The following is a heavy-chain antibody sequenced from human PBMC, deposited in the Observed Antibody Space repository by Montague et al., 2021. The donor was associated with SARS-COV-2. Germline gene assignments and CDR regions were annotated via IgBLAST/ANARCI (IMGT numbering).Heavy chain of an antibody. Sequence: SETLSLTCTVAGGSISDHYWAWIRQTPGKGLEWLAYIYYSGGTNSKPSLKSRVSMSVDTSKNQFSLKLTSVTAADTAVYYCARAVSVRGADNSFDPWGQGTLVTVSS. CDR2: IYYSGGT. J-gene: IGHJ5*02. CDR1: GGSISDHY. V-gene: IGHV4-59*11. CDR3: ARAVSVRGADNSFDP. D-gene: IGHD3-10*01.